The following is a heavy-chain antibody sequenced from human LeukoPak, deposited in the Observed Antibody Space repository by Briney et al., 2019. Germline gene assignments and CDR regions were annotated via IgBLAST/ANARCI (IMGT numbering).Heavy chain of an antibody. Sequence: GASVKVSCKASGGTFSSYAISWVRQAPGQGLEWMGRIIPILGIANYAQKFQGRVTITADKSTSTAYMELSSLRSEDTAVYYCARGDDFWSGYYIGYYYYYMDVWGKGTTVTVSS. CDR3: ARGDDFWSGYYIGYYYYYMDV. D-gene: IGHD3-3*01. J-gene: IGHJ6*03. V-gene: IGHV1-69*04. CDR1: GGTFSSYA. CDR2: IIPILGIA.